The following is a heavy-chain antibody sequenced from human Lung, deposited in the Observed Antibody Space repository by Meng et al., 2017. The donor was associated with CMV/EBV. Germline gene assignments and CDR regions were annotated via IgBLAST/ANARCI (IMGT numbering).Heavy chain of an antibody. D-gene: IGHD3-10*01. CDR2: INHSGST. V-gene: IGHV4-34*01. Sequence: SXTLSLTCAVYGGSFSGYYWSWIRQPPGKGLEWIGEINHSGSTNYNPSLKSRVTISVDTSKNQFSLKLNSVTAADTAVYYCARGKSSGLITPLRGGSRPFDPWGQGTLVTVSS. CDR3: ARGKSSGLITPLRGGSRPFDP. CDR1: GGSFSGYY. J-gene: IGHJ5*02.